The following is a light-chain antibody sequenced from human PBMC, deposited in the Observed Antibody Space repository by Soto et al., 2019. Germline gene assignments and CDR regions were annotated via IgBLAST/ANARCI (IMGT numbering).Light chain of an antibody. CDR1: QSIGDS. CDR3: QQYNSYSQT. J-gene: IGKJ1*01. V-gene: IGKV1-5*01. Sequence: DIQMTQSLSTLSASVGDRVTITCRASQSIGDSLAWYQQKPGKAPKLLIFDASSLESGVPSRFSGSGSGTEFTLTISSLQPDDFATYYCQQYNSYSQTFGQGTKVDIK. CDR2: DAS.